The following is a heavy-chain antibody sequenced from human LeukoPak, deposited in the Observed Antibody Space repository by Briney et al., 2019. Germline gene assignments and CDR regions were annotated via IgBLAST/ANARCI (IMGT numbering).Heavy chain of an antibody. V-gene: IGHV1-69*13. Sequence: ASVKVSCKASGDTFTSYAISCVREAPGQGLEWVGGIIPIFDTANYAQKFQGRVTITADESTSTAYMELSSLRSEDTAVYYCAKGPPVQLDRSGGAFDIWGQGTMVTVSS. CDR1: GDTFTSYA. CDR2: IIPIFDTA. J-gene: IGHJ3*02. D-gene: IGHD1-1*01. CDR3: AKGPPVQLDRSGGAFDI.